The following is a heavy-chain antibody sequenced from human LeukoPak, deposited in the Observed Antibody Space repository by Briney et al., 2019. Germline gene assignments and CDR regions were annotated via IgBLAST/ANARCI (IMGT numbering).Heavy chain of an antibody. CDR2: ILSDGSKE. V-gene: IGHV3-33*01. CDR3: VRGPLLPGRKYCSSTSCPYYYGMDV. D-gene: IGHD2-2*01. Sequence: GGSLRLSCAPSGFTFSSYGMHWVRHAPGKGLEWVAFILSDGSKEFYTDSVKGRFTISRDNSKNTLYLQMNSLRAEDTAVYYCVRGPLLPGRKYCSSTSCPYYYGMDVWGQGTTVTVSS. CDR1: GFTFSSYG. J-gene: IGHJ6*02.